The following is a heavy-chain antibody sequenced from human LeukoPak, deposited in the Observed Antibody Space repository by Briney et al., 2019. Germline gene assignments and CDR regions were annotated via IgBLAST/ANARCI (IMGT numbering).Heavy chain of an antibody. Sequence: GGSLRLSCTTSGFTVSNYAMSWVRQAPGKGLEWVSGISGSGDSTYHADSVKGRFTISRDNSKNTLYLQMNSLRAEDTAIYYCAKDRRGNILTGYYNAPLDYWGQGTLVTVSS. CDR3: AKDRRGNILTGYYNAPLDY. D-gene: IGHD3-9*01. J-gene: IGHJ4*02. V-gene: IGHV3-23*01. CDR2: ISGSGDST. CDR1: GFTVSNYA.